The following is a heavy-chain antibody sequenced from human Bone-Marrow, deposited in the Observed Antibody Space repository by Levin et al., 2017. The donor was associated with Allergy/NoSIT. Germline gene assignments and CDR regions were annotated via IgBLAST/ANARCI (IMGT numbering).Heavy chain of an antibody. CDR2: IYYSGNT. CDR1: GDSISTSY. J-gene: IGHJ3*01. Sequence: PSETLSLTCTVSGDSISTSYWSWIRQPPGKGLGLEWIGYIYYSGNTYYNPSLKSRVTISVDTSKNQFSLRLSSVTAADTAIYYCARHRSESWNRLAAFDVWGQGTMVTVSS. CDR3: ARHRSESWNRLAAFDV. V-gene: IGHV4-59*01. D-gene: IGHD3-16*02.